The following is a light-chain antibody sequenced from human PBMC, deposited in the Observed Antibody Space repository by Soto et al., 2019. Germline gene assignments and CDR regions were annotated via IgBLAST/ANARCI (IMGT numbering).Light chain of an antibody. J-gene: IGKJ5*01. Sequence: EIVLTQSPGTLSLSPVERATLSCRASQSVSSSFLSWYQQKRGQAPRLLIYGASNRATGIPDRFSGSGSGTDFTLTISRLEPEDFAVYYCQQYGSAITFGQGTRLEIK. CDR2: GAS. CDR3: QQYGSAIT. CDR1: QSVSSSF. V-gene: IGKV3-20*01.